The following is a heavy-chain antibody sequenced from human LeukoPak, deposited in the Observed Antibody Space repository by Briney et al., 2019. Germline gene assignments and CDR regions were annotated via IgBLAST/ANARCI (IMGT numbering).Heavy chain of an antibody. Sequence: GGSLRLSCAASGFTFSSYSMNWVRQAPGKGLEWVSSISSSSSYIYYADSAKGRFTISRDNAKNSLYLQMNSLRAEDTAVYYCASATYGDYAFDIWGQGTMVTVSS. V-gene: IGHV3-21*01. CDR2: ISSSSSYI. CDR1: GFTFSSYS. CDR3: ASATYGDYAFDI. D-gene: IGHD4-17*01. J-gene: IGHJ3*02.